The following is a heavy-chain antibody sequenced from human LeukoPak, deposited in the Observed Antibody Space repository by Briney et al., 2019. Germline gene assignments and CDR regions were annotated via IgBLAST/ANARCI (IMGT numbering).Heavy chain of an antibody. D-gene: IGHD2-2*01. Sequence: ASVKVSCKASGYTFTSYYMHWVRQAPGQGLEWMGIINPSGGSTSYAQKFQGRVTMTRDTSTSTVYMELSSLRSEDTVVYYCARGAVPAASKGPDWFDPWGQGTLVTVSS. V-gene: IGHV1-46*01. J-gene: IGHJ5*02. CDR2: INPSGGST. CDR1: GYTFTSYY. CDR3: ARGAVPAASKGPDWFDP.